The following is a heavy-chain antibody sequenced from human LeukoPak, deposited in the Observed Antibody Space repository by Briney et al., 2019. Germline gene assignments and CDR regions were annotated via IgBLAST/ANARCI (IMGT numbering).Heavy chain of an antibody. J-gene: IGHJ6*02. CDR1: GFTFSSYW. V-gene: IGHV3-7*01. D-gene: IGHD2-8*01. CDR2: IKQDGSEK. Sequence: GGSLRLSCAASGFTFSSYWMSWVRQAPGKGLEWVANIKQDGSEKYYVDSVKGRLTISRENAKNSLYLQINSLRAEDTAVYHCAREERHCTRSMCAPPPMDVWGQGTTVTVSS. CDR3: AREERHCTRSMCAPPPMDV.